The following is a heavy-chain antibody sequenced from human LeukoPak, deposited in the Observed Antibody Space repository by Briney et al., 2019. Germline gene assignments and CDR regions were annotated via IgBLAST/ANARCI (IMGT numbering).Heavy chain of an antibody. V-gene: IGHV4-39*07. CDR2: IYYSGST. D-gene: IGHD5-24*01. CDR1: GGSISSSSYY. Sequence: PSETLSLTCTVSGGSISSSSYYWGWIRQPPGKGLEWIVIIYYSGSTYYNPSLKSRVTISVDTSKNQFSLKLSSVTAADTAVYYCARDLGDGYNNWGQGTLVTVSS. J-gene: IGHJ4*02. CDR3: ARDLGDGYNN.